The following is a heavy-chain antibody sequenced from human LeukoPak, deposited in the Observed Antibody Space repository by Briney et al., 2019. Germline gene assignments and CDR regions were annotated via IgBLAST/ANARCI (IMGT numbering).Heavy chain of an antibody. CDR3: ARAPSEVGGYYPEYFRH. CDR2: IKSDGKT. Sequence: GRSLRLSCEASGFTFRRYCMHWIRQAPGQGLDWVSRIKSDGKTNYADSVKGRFTISRDNAKNTVSLQMDSLRAEDTGVYYCARAPSEVGGYYPEYFRHWGQGTLVTVSS. CDR1: GFTFRRYC. D-gene: IGHD3-22*01. J-gene: IGHJ1*01. V-gene: IGHV3-74*01.